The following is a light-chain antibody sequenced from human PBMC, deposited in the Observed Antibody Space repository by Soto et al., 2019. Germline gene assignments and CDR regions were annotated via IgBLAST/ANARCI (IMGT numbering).Light chain of an antibody. V-gene: IGKV3-15*01. Sequence: EMVMTNSLVTLSVSPGERATLSCRAGQGVTTNFAWYQQKSGQSPRLLIYDVSIRATGVPARFSGTGSETDFTLTISGLQSEDSAVYFCQQYNNWPFSFGQGTRLEI. CDR1: QGVTTN. CDR3: QQYNNWPFS. CDR2: DVS. J-gene: IGKJ5*01.